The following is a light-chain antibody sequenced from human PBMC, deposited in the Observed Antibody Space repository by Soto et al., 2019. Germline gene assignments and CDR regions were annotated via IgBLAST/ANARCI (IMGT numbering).Light chain of an antibody. CDR2: SND. V-gene: IGLV1-44*01. J-gene: IGLJ2*01. Sequence: QSVLTQPPSASGTPGQRVTISCSRSSSNIGSNTVTWYQHLPGTAPKLLIYSNDQRPSGVPDRFSGSKSGTSASLAISGLQSEDEADYYCASWDDSRKGVVFGGGTKVTVL. CDR1: SSNIGSNT. CDR3: ASWDDSRKGVV.